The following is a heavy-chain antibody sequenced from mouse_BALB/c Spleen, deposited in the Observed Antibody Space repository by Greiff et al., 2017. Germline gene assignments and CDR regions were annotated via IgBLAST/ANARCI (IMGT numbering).Heavy chain of an antibody. CDR1: GFNIKDTY. CDR2: IDPANGNT. D-gene: IGHD2-14*01. V-gene: IGHV14-3*02. J-gene: IGHJ3*01. Sequence: VQLQQSGAELVKPGASVKLSCTASGFNIKDTYMHWVKQRPEQGLEWIGRIDPANGNTKYDPKFQGKATITADTSSNTAYLQLSSLTSEDTAVYYCAMDRYDAWFAYWGQGTLVTVSA. CDR3: AMDRYDAWFAY.